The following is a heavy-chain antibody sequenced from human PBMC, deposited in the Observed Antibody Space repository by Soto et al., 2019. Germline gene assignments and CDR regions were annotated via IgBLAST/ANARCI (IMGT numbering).Heavy chain of an antibody. D-gene: IGHD2-21*01. V-gene: IGHV6-1*01. Sequence: PSQTLSLTCAISGDSVSSNSAAWNWIRQSPSSGLEWLGRTFYRSKWYNEYAVSVNSRITINPDTVKNQFSLQLRSLTPEDTAADYCTRFGGGENYWGQGTPVTVSS. CDR3: TRFGGGENY. J-gene: IGHJ4*02. CDR1: GDSVSSNSAA. CDR2: TFYRSKWYN.